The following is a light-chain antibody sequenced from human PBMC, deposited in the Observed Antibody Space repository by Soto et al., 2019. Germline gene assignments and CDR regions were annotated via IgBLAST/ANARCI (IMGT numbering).Light chain of an antibody. CDR1: QGISNF. Sequence: DVRLTQSPSFVSASIGDRVTIACRASQGISNFLAWYQQKAGKAPKLLIYAASTLQSGVPSRFSGSGSGTEFTLTITSVQPEDFATYYCQQLNYYPLTFGGGTKVDI. CDR2: AAS. J-gene: IGKJ4*01. V-gene: IGKV1-9*01. CDR3: QQLNYYPLT.